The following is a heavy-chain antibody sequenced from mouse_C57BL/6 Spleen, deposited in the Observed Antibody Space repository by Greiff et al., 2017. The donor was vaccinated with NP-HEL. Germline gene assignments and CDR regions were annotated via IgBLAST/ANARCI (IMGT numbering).Heavy chain of an antibody. CDR2: INPNNGGT. D-gene: IGHD1-1*01. J-gene: IGHJ2*01. V-gene: IGHV1-18*01. CDR1: GYTFTDYN. Sequence: VQLQQSGPELVKPGASVKIPCKASGYTFTDYNMDWVKQSHGKSLEWIGDINPNNGGTIYNQKFKGKATLTVDKSSSTAYMELRSLTSEDTAVYYCARVDYYGSIHFDYWGQGTTLTVSS. CDR3: ARVDYYGSIHFDY.